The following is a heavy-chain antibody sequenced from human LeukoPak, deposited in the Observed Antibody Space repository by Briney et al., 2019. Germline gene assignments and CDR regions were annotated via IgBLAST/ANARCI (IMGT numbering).Heavy chain of an antibody. CDR1: GYTFKSWG. CDR2: ISAYNGNT. D-gene: IGHD6-19*01. Sequence: ASVKVSCKASGYTFKSWGISCVRQASGQGLEWRGWISAYNGNTNYAQKLQGRVTMTTDTSTSTAYMELRSLRSDDTAVYYCAREGVAGTGFYFDYWGQGTLVTVSS. V-gene: IGHV1-18*01. CDR3: AREGVAGTGFYFDY. J-gene: IGHJ4*02.